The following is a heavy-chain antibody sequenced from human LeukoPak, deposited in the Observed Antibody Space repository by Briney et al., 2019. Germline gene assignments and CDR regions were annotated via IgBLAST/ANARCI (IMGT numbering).Heavy chain of an antibody. V-gene: IGHV3-48*01. D-gene: IGHD6-13*01. Sequence: GGSLRLSCAASGFTFSSYSMNWVRQAPGKGLEWVSYISSSSSTIYYADSVKGRFTISRDNAKNSLYLQMNSLRAEDTAVYYCARGRIAAAGHNWFDPWGQGTLVTVSS. J-gene: IGHJ5*02. CDR1: GFTFSSYS. CDR2: ISSSSSTI. CDR3: ARGRIAAAGHNWFDP.